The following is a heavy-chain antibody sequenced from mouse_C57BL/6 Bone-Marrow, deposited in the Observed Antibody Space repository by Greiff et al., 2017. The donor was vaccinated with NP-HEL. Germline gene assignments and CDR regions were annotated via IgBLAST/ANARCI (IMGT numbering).Heavy chain of an antibody. V-gene: IGHV1-62-2*01. D-gene: IGHD1-1*01. CDR1: GYTFTEYT. CDR3: ARHEWGNYYGSSPAWFAY. CDR2: FYPGSGSI. Sequence: VQLQESGAELVKPGASVKLSCKASGYTFTEYTIHWVKQRSGQGLEWIGWFYPGSGSIKYNEKFKDKATLTADKSSSTVYMELSRLTSEDSAVYFCARHEWGNYYGSSPAWFAYWGQGTLVTVSA. J-gene: IGHJ3*01.